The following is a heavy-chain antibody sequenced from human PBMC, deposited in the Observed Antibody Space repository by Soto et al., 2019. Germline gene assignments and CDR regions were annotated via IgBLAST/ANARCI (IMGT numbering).Heavy chain of an antibody. CDR3: ARDNNYYYDSSGYYDDY. CDR1: GGTFSSYA. CDR2: IIPIFGTA. D-gene: IGHD3-22*01. J-gene: IGHJ4*02. Sequence: ASVKVSCKASGGTFSSYAISWVRQAPGQGLEWMGGIIPIFGTANYAQKFQGRVTITADKSTSTAYMELSSLRSEDTAVYYCARDNNYYYDSSGYYDDYWGQGTLVTVSP. V-gene: IGHV1-69*06.